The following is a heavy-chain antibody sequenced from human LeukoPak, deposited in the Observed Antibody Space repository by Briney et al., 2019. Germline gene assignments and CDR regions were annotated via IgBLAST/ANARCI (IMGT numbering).Heavy chain of an antibody. CDR3: AKDAIRRFLEWLDRFYYFDY. D-gene: IGHD3-3*01. J-gene: IGHJ4*02. CDR1: GFTFSSYA. V-gene: IGHV3-23*01. Sequence: PGGSLRLSCAASGFTFSSYAMSWVRQAPGKGLEWVSAISGSGGGTYYADSVKGRFTISRDNSKNTLYLQMNSLRAEDTAVYYCAKDAIRRFLEWLDRFYYFDYWGQGTLVTVSS. CDR2: ISGSGGGT.